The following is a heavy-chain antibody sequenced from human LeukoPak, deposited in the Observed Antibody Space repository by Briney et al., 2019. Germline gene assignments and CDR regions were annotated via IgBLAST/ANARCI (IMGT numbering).Heavy chain of an antibody. V-gene: IGHV4-31*03. J-gene: IGHJ3*02. D-gene: IGHD6-13*01. CDR1: GGSISSGGYY. Sequence: SQTLSLTCTVSGGSISSGGYYWSWIRQHPGKGLEWIGYIYYSGSTYYNPSLKSRVTISVDTSKNQFSLKLSSVTAADTAVYYCARYGSSFLFSNIWGQGTMVTVSS. CDR2: IYYSGST. CDR3: ARYGSSFLFSNI.